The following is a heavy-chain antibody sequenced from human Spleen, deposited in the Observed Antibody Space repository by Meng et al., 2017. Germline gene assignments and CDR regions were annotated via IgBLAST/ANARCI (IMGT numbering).Heavy chain of an antibody. V-gene: IGHV4-34*01. CDR3: ARMSGYHSYSFDY. CDR2: INHSGST. D-gene: IGHD5-12*01. Sequence: GSLRLSCAVYGGSFSGYYWSWIRQPPGKGLEWIGEINHSGSTNYNPSLKSRVTISVDTSKNQFSLKLSSVTAADTAVYYCARMSGYHSYSFDYWGQGTLVTVSS. J-gene: IGHJ4*02. CDR1: GGSFSGYY.